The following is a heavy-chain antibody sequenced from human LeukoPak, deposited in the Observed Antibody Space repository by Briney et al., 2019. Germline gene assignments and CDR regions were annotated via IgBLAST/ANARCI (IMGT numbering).Heavy chain of an antibody. CDR3: ARDRYYYDSSGYLGTDY. CDR2: ITHRGST. Sequence: SETLSLTCAVYGGSFSGYYWSWIRQPPGKGLEWIGEITHRGSTNYNPSLKSRLTISVDTSKNQFSLKLSSVTAADTAVYYCARDRYYYDSSGYLGTDYWGQGTLVTVSS. D-gene: IGHD3-22*01. V-gene: IGHV4-34*01. CDR1: GGSFSGYY. J-gene: IGHJ4*02.